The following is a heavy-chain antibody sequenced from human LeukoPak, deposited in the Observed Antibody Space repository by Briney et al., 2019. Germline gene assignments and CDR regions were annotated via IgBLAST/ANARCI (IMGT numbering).Heavy chain of an antibody. D-gene: IGHD3-22*01. CDR3: VGFDYYDSSGYYRGWFDP. Sequence: PGGSLRLTCAASGFTFSSYTMNWVRQAPGKGLEWVAVISYDGSNKYYADSVKGRFTISRGNSKNTLYLQMNSLRAEDTAVYYCVGFDYYDSSGYYRGWFDPWGQGTLVTVSS. CDR1: GFTFSSYT. J-gene: IGHJ5*02. CDR2: ISYDGSNK. V-gene: IGHV3-30*03.